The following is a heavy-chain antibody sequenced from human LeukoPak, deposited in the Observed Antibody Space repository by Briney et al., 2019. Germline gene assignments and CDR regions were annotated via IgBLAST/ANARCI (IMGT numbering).Heavy chain of an antibody. CDR1: GYTLTELS. Sequence: GASVKVSCKVSGYTLTELSMHWVRQAPGKGLEWMGGFDPEDGETIYAQKFQGRVTMTEDTSTDTAYMELSSLRSEDTAVYYCATDSDDYVWGGYRPDAFDIWGQGTMVTVSS. CDR2: FDPEDGET. J-gene: IGHJ3*02. CDR3: ATDSDDYVWGGYRPDAFDI. V-gene: IGHV1-24*01. D-gene: IGHD3-16*02.